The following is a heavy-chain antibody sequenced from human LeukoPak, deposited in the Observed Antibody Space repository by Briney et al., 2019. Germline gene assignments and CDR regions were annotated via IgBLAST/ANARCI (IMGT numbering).Heavy chain of an antibody. V-gene: IGHV3-21*01. CDR3: AREIVGRYFDL. D-gene: IGHD2/OR15-2a*01. CDR1: GFTFSTYS. Sequence: GGSLRLSCAASGFTFSTYSMNWVRQAPGKGLEWVSSINSTSTFIYYSDTVEGRFTVSRDNAKNSLYLQMNSLRAEDTAVYYCAREIVGRYFDLWGQGTPVTVSS. CDR2: INSTSTFI. J-gene: IGHJ4*02.